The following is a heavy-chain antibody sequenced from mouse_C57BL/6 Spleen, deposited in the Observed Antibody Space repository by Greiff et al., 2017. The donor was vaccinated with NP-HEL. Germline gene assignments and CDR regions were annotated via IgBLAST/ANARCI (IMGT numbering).Heavy chain of an antibody. D-gene: IGHD1-1*01. Sequence: ESGAELVRPGASVTLSCKASGYTFTDYEMHWVKQTPVHGLEWIGAIDPETGGTACNQKFKGKAILTADKSSSTAYMELRSLTSEDSAVYYCTRGRDSSYCAMDDWGQGTSVTVSS. CDR1: GYTFTDYE. V-gene: IGHV1-15*01. CDR3: TRGRDSSYCAMDD. CDR2: IDPETGGT. J-gene: IGHJ4*01.